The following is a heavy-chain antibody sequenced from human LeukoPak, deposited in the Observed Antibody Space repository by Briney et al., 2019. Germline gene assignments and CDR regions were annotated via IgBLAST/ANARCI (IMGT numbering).Heavy chain of an antibody. CDR2: ISSSSSTI. V-gene: IGHV3-48*02. CDR3: ARVYSSGTQGGSDY. Sequence: PGGSLRLSCAASGFTVRSNYMSWVRQAPGKGLEWVSYISSSSSTIYYADSVKGRFTISRDNAKNSLYLQMNSLRDEDTAVYYCARVYSSGTQGGSDYWGQGTLVTVSS. J-gene: IGHJ4*02. D-gene: IGHD6-19*01. CDR1: GFTVRSNY.